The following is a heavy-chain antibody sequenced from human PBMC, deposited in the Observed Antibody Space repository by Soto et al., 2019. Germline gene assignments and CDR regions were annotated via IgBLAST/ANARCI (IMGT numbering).Heavy chain of an antibody. D-gene: IGHD3-9*01. CDR1: GGSISSYY. Sequence: QVQLQESGPGLVKPSETLSLTCTVSGGSISSYYWSWIRQTPGKGLEWIGYVYYTGSTNYNPSLKSRVTIYIHPSKNQFSLRLGFVPAADPAVYYCARQRYDIVTGFYNYGMDVWGQGTTVTVSS. CDR3: ARQRYDIVTGFYNYGMDV. CDR2: VYYTGST. J-gene: IGHJ6*02. V-gene: IGHV4-59*08.